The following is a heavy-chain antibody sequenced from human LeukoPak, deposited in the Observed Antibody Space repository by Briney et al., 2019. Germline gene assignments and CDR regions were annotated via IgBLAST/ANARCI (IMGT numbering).Heavy chain of an antibody. Sequence: HPSETLSLTCAVSGGSISSGGYSWSSIRQPPGKGLEWIGYIYHSGSTYYNPSLKSRVTISVDRSKNQFSLKLSSVTAADTAVYYCARTYMVRGVIIEAFDYWGQGTLVTVSS. D-gene: IGHD3-10*01. CDR2: IYHSGST. V-gene: IGHV4-30-2*01. CDR1: GGSISSGGYS. CDR3: ARTYMVRGVIIEAFDY. J-gene: IGHJ4*02.